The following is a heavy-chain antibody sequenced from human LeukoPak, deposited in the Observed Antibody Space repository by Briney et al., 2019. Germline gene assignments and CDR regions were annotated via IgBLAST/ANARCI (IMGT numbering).Heavy chain of an antibody. D-gene: IGHD3-3*01. V-gene: IGHV4-39*07. Sequence: SETLSLTCTVSGGSISSSSYYWGWIRQPPGKGLEWIGSIYYSGSTYYNPSLKSRVTISVDTPKNQFSLKLSSVTAADTAVYYCARGSPCHYDFCQWFDPWGQGTLVTVSS. J-gene: IGHJ5*02. CDR2: IYYSGST. CDR1: GGSISSSSYY. CDR3: ARGSPCHYDFCQWFDP.